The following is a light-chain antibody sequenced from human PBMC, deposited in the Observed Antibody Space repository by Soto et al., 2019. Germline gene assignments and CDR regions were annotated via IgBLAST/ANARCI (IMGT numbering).Light chain of an antibody. CDR2: DAS. CDR1: QSISSW. J-gene: IGKJ1*01. CDR3: KQFKRYSPGA. V-gene: IGKV1-5*01. Sequence: DIQMTQSPSTLSASVGDRVTITCRASQSISSWLAWYQQKPGKAPRLLIYDASSLESGVPSRFSRSGSGTEFTLTISSLQPDDFATYYCKQFKRYSPGALGQGTK.